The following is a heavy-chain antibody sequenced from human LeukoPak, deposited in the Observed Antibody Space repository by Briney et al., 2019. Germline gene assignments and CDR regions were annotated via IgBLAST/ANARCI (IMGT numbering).Heavy chain of an antibody. Sequence: ASVKLSCKVSGYTFTDYYMHWVKQAPGKGLEWMGLVDPEDGETIYAEKFQGRVTITASTSTDTAYMELSSLRSEDTAVYYCATDRPSDSSGYNCRGQGTLVTVSS. CDR2: VDPEDGET. CDR3: ATDRPSDSSGYNC. V-gene: IGHV1-69-2*01. CDR1: GYTFTDYY. J-gene: IGHJ4*02. D-gene: IGHD3-22*01.